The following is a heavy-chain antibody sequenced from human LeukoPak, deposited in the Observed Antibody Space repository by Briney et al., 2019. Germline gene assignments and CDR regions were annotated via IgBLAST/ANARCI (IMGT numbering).Heavy chain of an antibody. Sequence: KAGGSLRLSCAASGFTFSSYSMNWVRQAPGKGLEWVSSISSSSSYIYYADSVKGRFTISRDNAKNSLYLQMNSLRAEDTAVYYCARAAAVTGAFRDNWFDPWGQGTLVTVSS. J-gene: IGHJ5*02. CDR2: ISSSSSYI. D-gene: IGHD6-19*01. V-gene: IGHV3-21*01. CDR1: GFTFSSYS. CDR3: ARAAAVTGAFRDNWFDP.